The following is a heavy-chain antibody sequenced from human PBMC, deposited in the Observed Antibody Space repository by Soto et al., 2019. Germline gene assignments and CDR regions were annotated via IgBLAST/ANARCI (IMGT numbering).Heavy chain of an antibody. CDR3: AINFSVDYFDY. J-gene: IGHJ4*02. CDR2: IYSSGTT. Sequence: PSETLSLTCTVSGGSISSSSYYWGWIRQSPGKGLEWIGTIYSSGTTYYNPSLKSRVTMSVDTSKNQFSLKLSPVTAADTAVYYCAINFSVDYFDYWGQGALVTVSS. V-gene: IGHV4-39*01. CDR1: GGSISSSSYY.